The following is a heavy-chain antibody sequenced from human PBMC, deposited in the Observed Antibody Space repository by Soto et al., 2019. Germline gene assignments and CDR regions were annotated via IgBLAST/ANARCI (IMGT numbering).Heavy chain of an antibody. CDR3: ASAYYYDSSGYSPGGY. CDR2: IKQDGSQK. V-gene: IGHV3-7*01. D-gene: IGHD3-22*01. Sequence: GGSLRLSCAASGLTFSSYWMSWVRQAPGKWLEWVANIKQDGSQKYYVDSVKGRFTISRDNAKNSLYLQMNSLRVEDTAVYYCASAYYYDSSGYSPGGYWGQGXLVTVYS. J-gene: IGHJ4*02. CDR1: GLTFSSYW.